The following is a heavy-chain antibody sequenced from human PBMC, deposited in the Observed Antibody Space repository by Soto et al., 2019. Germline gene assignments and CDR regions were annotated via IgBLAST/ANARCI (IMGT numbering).Heavy chain of an antibody. CDR3: ATGVVADTPSWFDP. D-gene: IGHD2-15*01. CDR2: INSDGSST. Sequence: GGSLRLSCAASGFTFSNAWMSWVRQAPGKGLEWVGRINSDGSSTSYADSVKGRFTISRDNAKNTLYLQMNSLRAEDTAVYYCATGVVADTPSWFDPWGQGTLVTSPQ. J-gene: IGHJ5*02. CDR1: GFTFSNAW. V-gene: IGHV3-74*01.